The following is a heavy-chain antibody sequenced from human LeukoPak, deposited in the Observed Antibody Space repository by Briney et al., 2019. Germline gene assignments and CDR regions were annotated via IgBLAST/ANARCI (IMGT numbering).Heavy chain of an antibody. Sequence: GGSLRLSCAASGFTFSSYSMNWVRQAPGKGLEWVSSISSSSSYIYYADSVKGRFTISRDNAKNSLYLQMNSLRAEDTAVYYCARDRGDFWSGYYHAAFDYWGQGTLVTVSS. D-gene: IGHD3-3*01. J-gene: IGHJ4*02. CDR3: ARDRGDFWSGYYHAAFDY. CDR2: ISSSSSYI. CDR1: GFTFSSYS. V-gene: IGHV3-21*01.